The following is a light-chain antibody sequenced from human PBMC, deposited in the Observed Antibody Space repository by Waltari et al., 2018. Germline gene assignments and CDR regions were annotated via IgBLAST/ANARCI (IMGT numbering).Light chain of an antibody. CDR3: QSSDIWLSGHAV. Sequence: QSALTQPPSASGSPGQSVTISCTGTSSYVGGYNYVSWYQQHPGKAPKFMIYEVSKRPSGVPDRFSGSKSGTSASLAITGLQAEDEADYYCQSSDIWLSGHAVFGGGTRLIVL. CDR1: SSYVGGYNY. V-gene: IGLV2-8*01. J-gene: IGLJ2*01. CDR2: EVS.